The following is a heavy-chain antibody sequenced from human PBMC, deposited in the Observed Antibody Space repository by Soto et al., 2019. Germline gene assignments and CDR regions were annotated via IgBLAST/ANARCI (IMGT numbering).Heavy chain of an antibody. Sequence: QLQLQESGPGLVKPSETLSLTCTVSGGSISSSSYYWGWIRQPPGKGLEWIGSIYYSGSTYYNPSLKSRVTISVDTSKNQLSLKLSSVTAADTAVYYCARLHGSGSYSDYWGQGTLVTVSS. CDR1: GGSISSSSYY. CDR2: IYYSGST. CDR3: ARLHGSGSYSDY. J-gene: IGHJ4*02. D-gene: IGHD3-10*01. V-gene: IGHV4-39*01.